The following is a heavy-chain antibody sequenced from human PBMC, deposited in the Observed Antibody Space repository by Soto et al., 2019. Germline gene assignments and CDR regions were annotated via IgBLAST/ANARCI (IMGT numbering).Heavy chain of an antibody. J-gene: IGHJ6*02. D-gene: IGHD2-8*02. V-gene: IGHV4-34*01. Sequence: PSETLSLTCAVYGGSFSGYYWSWIRQPPGKGLEWIGEINHSGSTNFSPSLKSRVTMSVDTSNTLFSLRLRSVTAADTAVYYCVRRRTSDWWGRLMDVWGQGTTVTAP. CDR2: INHSGST. CDR3: VRRRTSDWWGRLMDV. CDR1: GGSFSGYY.